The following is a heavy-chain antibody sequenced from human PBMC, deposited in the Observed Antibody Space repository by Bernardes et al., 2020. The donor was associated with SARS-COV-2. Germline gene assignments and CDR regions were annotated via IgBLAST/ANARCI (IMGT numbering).Heavy chain of an antibody. D-gene: IGHD3-22*01. CDR2: ISYDGSNK. CDR1: GFTFSSYA. Sequence: GSLSLSCAASGFTFSSYAMHWVRQAPGKGLEWVAVISYDGSNKYYADSVKGRFTISRDNSKNTLYLQMNSLRAEDTAVYYCARARYYYDSSGYSGYYYYGMDVWGQGTTVTVSS. V-gene: IGHV3-30-3*01. CDR3: ARARYYYDSSGYSGYYYYGMDV. J-gene: IGHJ6*02.